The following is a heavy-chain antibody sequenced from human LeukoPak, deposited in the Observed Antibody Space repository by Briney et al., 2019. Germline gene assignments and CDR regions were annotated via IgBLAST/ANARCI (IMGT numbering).Heavy chain of an antibody. Sequence: GGSLRLSCAASGFTFSSSAMSWVRQVPGKGLEWVSGISASGGSTYYADSVKGRFTISRDNAKNSLYLQMNSLRAEDTAVYYCARYSGSYEVNYYYYYGMDVWGQGTTVTVSS. J-gene: IGHJ6*02. V-gene: IGHV3-23*01. CDR1: GFTFSSSA. D-gene: IGHD1-26*01. CDR3: ARYSGSYEVNYYYYYGMDV. CDR2: ISASGGST.